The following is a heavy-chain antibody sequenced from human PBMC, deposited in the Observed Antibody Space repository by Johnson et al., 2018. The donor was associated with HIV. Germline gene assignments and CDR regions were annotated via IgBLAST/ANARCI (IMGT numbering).Heavy chain of an antibody. CDR3: ALTSYYDSRGAFDI. D-gene: IGHD3-22*01. V-gene: IGHV3-NL1*01. Sequence: QVQLVESGGGVVQPGGSLRLSCAASGFTFSSYGMHWVRQAPGKGLELVSGINWNGGSTDYADSVKGRFTISRDNAKNSLYLQMNSLRAEDTAVYYCALTSYYDSRGAFDIWGQGTMVTVSS. CDR2: INWNGGST. J-gene: IGHJ3*02. CDR1: GFTFSSYG.